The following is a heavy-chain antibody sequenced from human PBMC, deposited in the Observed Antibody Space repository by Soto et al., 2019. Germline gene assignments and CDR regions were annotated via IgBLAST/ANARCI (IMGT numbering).Heavy chain of an antibody. CDR3: AKGTYASGTYSLDY. CDR1: GFPFNSYA. Sequence: PGGSLRLSCVASGFPFNSYAMNWVRQAPGKGLEWVSTITGSGGATYYADSVQDRFISSRDNSKNTLYLQMSSLRAEDTAVYYCAKGTYASGTYSLDYWGQGTLVTVSS. V-gene: IGHV3-23*01. D-gene: IGHD3-10*01. J-gene: IGHJ4*02. CDR2: ITGSGGAT.